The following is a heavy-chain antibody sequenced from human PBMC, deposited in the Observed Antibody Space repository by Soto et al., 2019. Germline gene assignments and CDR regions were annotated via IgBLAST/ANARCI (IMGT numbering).Heavy chain of an antibody. CDR3: ARAPDYGGNQGDFQH. J-gene: IGHJ1*01. V-gene: IGHV1-69*13. D-gene: IGHD4-17*01. CDR1: GCTFSSYA. Sequence: SVKVSCKASGCTFSSYAISWVRQAPGQGLEWMGGIIPIFGTANYAQKFQGRVTITADESTSTAYMELSSLRSEDTAVYYCARAPDYGGNQGDFQHWGQSILVTVSS. CDR2: IIPIFGTA.